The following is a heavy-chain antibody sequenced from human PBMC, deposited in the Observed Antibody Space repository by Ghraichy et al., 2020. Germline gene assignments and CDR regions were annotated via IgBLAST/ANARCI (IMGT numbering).Heavy chain of an antibody. J-gene: IGHJ4*02. V-gene: IGHV4-31*03. CDR3: ARYFNNGYGACDC. CDR1: GGSISNGAHY. D-gene: IGHD5-12*01. Sequence: SETLSLTCTVSGGSISNGAHYWSWIRQLPGKGLEWIGYIHYSASTAYNPSLKSRVSISVDTSKNTFSLELSSVTAADTAVYYCARYFNNGYGACDCWGQGALVTVSS. CDR2: IHYSAST.